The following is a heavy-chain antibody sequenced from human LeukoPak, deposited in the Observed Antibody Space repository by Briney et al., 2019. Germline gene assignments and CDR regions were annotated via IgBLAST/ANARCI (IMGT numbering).Heavy chain of an antibody. V-gene: IGHV1-18*01. Sequence: ASVKVSCKASGYTFTSYGISWVQQAPGQGLEWMGWISAYNGNTNYAQKLQGRVTMTTDTSTSTAYMELRSLRSDDTAVYYCARAGEYCSSTSCQPWHWFDPWGQGTLVTVSS. CDR3: ARAGEYCSSTSCQPWHWFDP. CDR2: ISAYNGNT. J-gene: IGHJ5*02. D-gene: IGHD2-2*01. CDR1: GYTFTSYG.